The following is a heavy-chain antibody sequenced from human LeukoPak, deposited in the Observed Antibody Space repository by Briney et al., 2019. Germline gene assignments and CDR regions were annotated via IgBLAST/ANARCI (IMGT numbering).Heavy chain of an antibody. CDR1: GLTFRRYW. CDR3: AGGGGWVFYS. V-gene: IGHV3-7*04. D-gene: IGHD2-15*01. Sequence: GGSLRLSCTAPGLTFRRYWMNLVRQAPGKGLEWVANIKPDGSATSYVDSVKGRFTISRDNVKNSVYLQMNSLRAEDTAVYYCAGGGGWVFYSWGQGTLVTVSA. J-gene: IGHJ4*02. CDR2: IKPDGSAT.